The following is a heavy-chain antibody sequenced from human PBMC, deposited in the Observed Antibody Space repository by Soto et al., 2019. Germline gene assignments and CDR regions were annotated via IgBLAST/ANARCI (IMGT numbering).Heavy chain of an antibody. J-gene: IGHJ4*02. V-gene: IGHV4-39*01. Sequence: PSETLSLTCTVSGGSIGSTTYYWGWMRQPPGKGLEWIASFFVGGNTYYNPSLKSRVTISVDTSKNQFSLKLSSVTAADTAVYYCARHFGDYLDYWGQGTLVTVSS. CDR1: GGSIGSTTYY. D-gene: IGHD2-15*01. CDR2: FFVGGNT. CDR3: ARHFGDYLDY.